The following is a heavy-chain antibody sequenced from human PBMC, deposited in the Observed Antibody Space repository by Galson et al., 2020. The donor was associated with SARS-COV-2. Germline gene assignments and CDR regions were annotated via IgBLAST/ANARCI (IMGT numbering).Heavy chain of an antibody. V-gene: IGHV3-43*01. CDR3: AKDRGSSAFQLVDY. J-gene: IGHJ4*02. D-gene: IGHD6-19*01. CDR2: ITGGGGST. Sequence: GGSLRLSCAASGFTFDDYTMHWVRQPPGKGLEWVSLITGGGGSTYYADSVRGRFTISRDNSRNSLYLQLNSLRTEDTALYYCAKDRGSSAFQLVDYWGQGTLVTVSS. CDR1: GFTFDDYT.